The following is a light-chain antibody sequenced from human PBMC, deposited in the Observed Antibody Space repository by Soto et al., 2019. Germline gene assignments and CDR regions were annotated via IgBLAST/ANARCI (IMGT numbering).Light chain of an antibody. CDR3: SSYTSSSTLV. V-gene: IGLV2-14*03. J-gene: IGLJ3*02. Sequence: QSALTQPASVSGSLGQSITISCTGTTSDVGAYNYVSWYQQHPGKAPQLVIYDVTNRPSGVSNCFSGSKSGNTASLTISGLQAEDEADYYCSSYTSSSTLVFGGGTKLTVL. CDR2: DVT. CDR1: TSDVGAYNY.